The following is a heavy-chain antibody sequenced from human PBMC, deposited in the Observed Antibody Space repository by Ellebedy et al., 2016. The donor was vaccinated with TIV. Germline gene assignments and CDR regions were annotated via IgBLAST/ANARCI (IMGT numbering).Heavy chain of an antibody. V-gene: IGHV3-33*08. J-gene: IGHJ4*02. CDR1: GFTFSNYA. Sequence: GGSLRLXCAASGFTFSNYAMHWVRQAPGKSPEWVAVIWDDSSNRYYADSVKGRFTISRDNSKNILYLQMSSLSVDDSAVYFCATDRARVTIFGTGFGNWGQGTLVTVSS. D-gene: IGHD3-3*01. CDR3: ATDRARVTIFGTGFGN. CDR2: IWDDSSNR.